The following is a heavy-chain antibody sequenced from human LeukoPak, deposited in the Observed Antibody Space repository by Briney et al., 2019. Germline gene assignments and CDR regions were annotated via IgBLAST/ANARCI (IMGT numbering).Heavy chain of an antibody. CDR2: IYYSETT. CDR1: GGSIGTTNYY. Sequence: SETLSLTCTVSGGSIGTTNYYWGWLRQPPGKGLEWIGSIYYSETTYDNPSLESRVTISIETSKNQFSLKLSSVTAADTAVYYCARQRADYFYYYVDVWGKGTTVIVS. CDR3: ARQRADYFYYYVDV. J-gene: IGHJ6*03. D-gene: IGHD3-9*01. V-gene: IGHV4-39*01.